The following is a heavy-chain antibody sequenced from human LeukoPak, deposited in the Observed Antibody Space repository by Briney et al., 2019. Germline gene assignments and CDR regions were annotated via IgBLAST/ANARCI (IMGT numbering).Heavy chain of an antibody. J-gene: IGHJ4*02. CDR1: GFTFSGYA. Sequence: PGGSLRLSCAASGFTFSGYAMHWVRQAPGKGLEWVAVISYDGSNKYYADSVKGRFTISRDNSKNTLYLQMNSLRAEDTAVYYCARDPAPYDSRVWYYFDSWGQGTRVTVPS. V-gene: IGHV3-30-3*01. CDR3: ARDPAPYDSRVWYYFDS. D-gene: IGHD3-22*01. CDR2: ISYDGSNK.